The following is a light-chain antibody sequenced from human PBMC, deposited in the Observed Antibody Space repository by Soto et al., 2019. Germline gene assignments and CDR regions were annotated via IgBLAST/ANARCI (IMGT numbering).Light chain of an antibody. CDR1: QRVTNNY. Sequence: EIVLTQSPGTLSLSPGERATLPCGPSQRVTNNYLAGYQQKPGQGPRLLIYAASGRATGIPDRFSGSGSGTDFTLTISRLEPEDFAVYYCQQYVTSRTFGQGTKVEIK. V-gene: IGKV3-20*01. J-gene: IGKJ1*01. CDR3: QQYVTSRT. CDR2: AAS.